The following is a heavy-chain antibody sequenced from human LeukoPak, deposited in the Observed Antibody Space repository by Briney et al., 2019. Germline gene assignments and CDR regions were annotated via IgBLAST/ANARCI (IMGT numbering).Heavy chain of an antibody. V-gene: IGHV3-23*01. CDR1: GFTFSSYA. D-gene: IGHD3-3*01. Sequence: GGSLRLSCAASGFTFSSYAMSWVRQAPGKGLEWVSAISGSGGSTYYADSVKGRFTISRDNSKNTLYLQMNSLRAEDTAVYYCARANLHYDFWSGYYAPNFDYWGQGTLVTVSS. CDR2: ISGSGGST. J-gene: IGHJ4*02. CDR3: ARANLHYDFWSGYYAPNFDY.